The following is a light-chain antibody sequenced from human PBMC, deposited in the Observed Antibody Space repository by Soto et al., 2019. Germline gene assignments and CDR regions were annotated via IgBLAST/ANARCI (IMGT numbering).Light chain of an antibody. Sequence: VQISQSPSYPSASIGDRVTITCRASQAIRNDLGWYQQKPGKAPKLLIYAASSLQSGVPSRFSGSGSGTDFTLTISSLQAEDFATYYCLQDYNYPPTFGQGTRLEXK. CDR1: QAIRND. CDR3: LQDYNYPPT. J-gene: IGKJ5*01. V-gene: IGKV1-6*02. CDR2: AAS.